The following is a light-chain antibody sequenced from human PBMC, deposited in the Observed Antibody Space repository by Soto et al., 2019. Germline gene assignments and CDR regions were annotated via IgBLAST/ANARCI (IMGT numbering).Light chain of an antibody. CDR1: QTVSNNY. CDR3: QQYGGSPPQT. Sequence: ESVLTQSPGTLSVSPGERATLSCRASQTVSNNYLAWYQQKPGQAPRLLIYDVSNRATGIPDRFSGSGSGTDFTLIISRLELEDSAVYYCQQYGGSPPQTFGQGTKVDIK. J-gene: IGKJ1*01. CDR2: DVS. V-gene: IGKV3-20*01.